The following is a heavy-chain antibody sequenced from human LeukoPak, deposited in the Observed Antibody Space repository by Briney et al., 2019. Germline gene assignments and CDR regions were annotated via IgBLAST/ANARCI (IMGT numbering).Heavy chain of an antibody. D-gene: IGHD3-9*01. V-gene: IGHV1-8*03. Sequence: ASVKVSCKASGYTFTSYDINWVRQATGQGLEWMGWMNPNSGNTGYAQKFQGRVTITRNTSISTAYMELSSLRSEDTAVYYCARSDYDILTGYLGDYYYYYMDVWGKGTTVTVSS. CDR3: ARSDYDILTGYLGDYYYYYMDV. CDR1: GYTFTSYD. J-gene: IGHJ6*03. CDR2: MNPNSGNT.